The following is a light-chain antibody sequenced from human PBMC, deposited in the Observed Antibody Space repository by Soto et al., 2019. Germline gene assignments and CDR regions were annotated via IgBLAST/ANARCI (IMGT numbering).Light chain of an antibody. Sequence: QAVVTQEPSFSVSPGRTVTLTCVLSSGSVSTSYYPSWYQQTPGQAPRTLIYSTNTRSSGVPDRFSGSILGNKAALTITRAQADEESDYYCVLYIGSGILVFVGGTQLTVL. CDR2: STN. V-gene: IGLV8-61*01. CDR3: VLYIGSGILV. J-gene: IGLJ3*02. CDR1: SGSVSTSYY.